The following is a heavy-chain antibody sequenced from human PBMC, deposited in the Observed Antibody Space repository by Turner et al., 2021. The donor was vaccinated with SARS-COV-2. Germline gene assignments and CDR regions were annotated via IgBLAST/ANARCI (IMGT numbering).Heavy chain of an antibody. CDR2: IKRSGST. D-gene: IGHD3-10*01. CDR1: GGSFSTYY. J-gene: IGHJ4*02. V-gene: IGHV4-34*01. Sequence: QVQLQQWGAGLVKPSETLSLTCGVAGGSFSTYYWSWIRQSPGKGLEWIAEIKRSGSTNYSPSLKSQVTISVDTPKRQISLNLTSVTAADTAIYFCARGQSRGFYGSGSRRFDYWGQGTQVTVSS. CDR3: ARGQSRGFYGSGSRRFDY.